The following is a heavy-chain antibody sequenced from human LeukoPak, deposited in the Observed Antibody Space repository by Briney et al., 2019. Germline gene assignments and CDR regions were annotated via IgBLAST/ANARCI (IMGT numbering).Heavy chain of an antibody. CDR1: GGSFSGYY. CDR2: INHSGST. CDR3: ARVQNGWYYCSGRRGLNWFDP. Sequence: SETLSLTCAVYGGSFSGYYWSWIRQPPGKGLEWIGEINHSGSTNYNPSLKSRVTISVDTSKNQLSLKLSSVTAADTAVYYCARVQNGWYYCSGRRGLNWFDPWGQGTLVTVSS. J-gene: IGHJ5*02. V-gene: IGHV4-34*01. D-gene: IGHD3-10*01.